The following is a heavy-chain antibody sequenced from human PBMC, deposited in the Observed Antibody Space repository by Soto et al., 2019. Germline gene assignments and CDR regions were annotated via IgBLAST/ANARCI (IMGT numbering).Heavy chain of an antibody. CDR3: ARDRYYDSSGYYYPDAFDI. J-gene: IGHJ3*02. CDR2: IWYDGSNK. Sequence: GGSLRLSCAASGFTFSSYGMHWVRQAPGKGLEWVAVIWYDGSNKYYADSVKGRFTVSRANSKNTLYLQMNSLRAEDTAVYYCARDRYYDSSGYYYPDAFDIWGQGTMVTVSS. V-gene: IGHV3-33*01. D-gene: IGHD3-22*01. CDR1: GFTFSSYG.